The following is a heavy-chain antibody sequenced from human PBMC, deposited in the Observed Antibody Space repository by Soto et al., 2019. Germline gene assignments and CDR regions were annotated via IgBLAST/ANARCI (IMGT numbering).Heavy chain of an antibody. Sequence: QVQLQQWGAGLLKPSETLSLTCAVYGGSFSGYYWSWIRQPPGKGLEWIGEINHSGSTNYTPSLTRRVTISVDTYKKQFSLKLRSVTAADKAVYYCARGPRYCSGGSCYYYSYYGMDVWGQGTTVTVSS. V-gene: IGHV4-34*01. J-gene: IGHJ6*02. CDR2: INHSGST. D-gene: IGHD2-15*01. CDR1: GGSFSGYY. CDR3: ARGPRYCSGGSCYYYSYYGMDV.